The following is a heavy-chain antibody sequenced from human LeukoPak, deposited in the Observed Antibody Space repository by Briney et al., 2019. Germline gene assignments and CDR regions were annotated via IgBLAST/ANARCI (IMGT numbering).Heavy chain of an antibody. J-gene: IGHJ4*02. CDR3: AKGGKWDVTPFDY. CDR1: GFTFSSYA. CDR2: ISYGGSIK. Sequence: GGSLRLSCAASGFTFSSYAMHWVRQAPGKGLEWVAIISYGGSIKYYADSVKGRFTVSRDNSKNTLYLQMNSLRAEDTAVYYCAKGGKWDVTPFDYWGQGTLVTVSS. V-gene: IGHV3-30-3*01. D-gene: IGHD1-26*01.